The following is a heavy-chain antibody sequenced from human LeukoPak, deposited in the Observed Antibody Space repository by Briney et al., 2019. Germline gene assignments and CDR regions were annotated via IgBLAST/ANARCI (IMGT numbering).Heavy chain of an antibody. CDR3: ARDLPTESIAAAGTVIDY. CDR2: ISSSGSTI. D-gene: IGHD6-13*01. Sequence: PGGSLRLSCAASGFTFSDYYMSWIRQAPGKGLEWVSYISSSGSTIYYADSVKGRFTISRDNAKNSLYLQMNSLRAEDTAVYYCARDLPTESIAAAGTVIDYWGQGTLVTVSS. V-gene: IGHV3-11*01. CDR1: GFTFSDYY. J-gene: IGHJ4*02.